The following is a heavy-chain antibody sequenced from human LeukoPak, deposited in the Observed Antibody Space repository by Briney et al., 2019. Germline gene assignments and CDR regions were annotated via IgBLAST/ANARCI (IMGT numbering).Heavy chain of an antibody. CDR1: GYTFTGYY. CDR2: INPNSGGT. D-gene: IGHD5-24*01. V-gene: IGHV1-2*06. Sequence: ASVKVSCKASGYTFTGYYMHWVRQAPGQGLEWMGRINPNSGGTNYAQKFQGRVTMTRDTSISTAYMELSRLRSDDTAVYYCARDRRDGYNLYYFDPWGQGTLVTVSS. J-gene: IGHJ4*02. CDR3: ARDRRDGYNLYYFDP.